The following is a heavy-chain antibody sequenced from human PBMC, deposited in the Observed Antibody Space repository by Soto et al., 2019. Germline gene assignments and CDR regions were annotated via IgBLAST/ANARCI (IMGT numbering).Heavy chain of an antibody. J-gene: IGHJ4*02. V-gene: IGHV4-39*07. Sequence: PSEPHCLPCTVSGGSFSSSSCYWGWIRKPPGKGLEWIGSGYYSGSTNYNPSLKSRVTISVDTSKNQFSLKLSSVTAADTAVYYCAREASYWGQRTLVTVSP. CDR3: AREASY. CDR2: GYYSGST. CDR1: GGSFSSSSCY.